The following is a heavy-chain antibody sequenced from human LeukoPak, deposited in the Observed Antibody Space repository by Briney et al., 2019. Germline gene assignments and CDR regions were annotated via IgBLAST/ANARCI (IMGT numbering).Heavy chain of an antibody. J-gene: IGHJ1*01. Sequence: ASVKVSCKASGYTFTGHYMHWVRQAPGQGLEWMGWINPNSGGTNYAQKFQGRVTMTRDTSISTAYMELSRLRSDDTAVYYCARSYSSSWAEYFQHWGQGTLVTVSS. CDR2: INPNSGGT. D-gene: IGHD6-13*01. V-gene: IGHV1-2*02. CDR1: GYTFTGHY. CDR3: ARSYSSSWAEYFQH.